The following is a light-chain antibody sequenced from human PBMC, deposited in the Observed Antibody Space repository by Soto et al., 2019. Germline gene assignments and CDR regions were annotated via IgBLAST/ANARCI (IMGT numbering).Light chain of an antibody. CDR1: SSNIGAGYD. CDR2: LNS. CDR3: QSYDSSLSAWV. V-gene: IGLV1-40*01. J-gene: IGLJ3*02. Sequence: QSVLTQPPSVSGAPGQRVTIFCTGTSSNIGAGYDVHWYQQFPGTVPKLLIYLNSNRPSGVPDRFSGSKSGTSASLAITGLQAEDEADYYCQSYDSSLSAWVFGGGTKLTVL.